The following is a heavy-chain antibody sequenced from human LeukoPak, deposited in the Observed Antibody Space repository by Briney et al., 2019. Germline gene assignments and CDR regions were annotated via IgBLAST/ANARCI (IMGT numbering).Heavy chain of an antibody. V-gene: IGHV1-46*01. CDR1: GYTFSNYY. D-gene: IGHD3-16*01. CDR3: ARDNDSRDPPHFDY. J-gene: IGHJ4*02. CDR2: INPSGGST. Sequence: ASVKVSCKASGYTFSNYYIHWVRQAPGQGLEWMGIINPSGGSTTYAQKFQGRVTMTRDMSTSTVYMELSSLRSEDTAVYYCARDNDSRDPPHFDYWGQGTLVTVSS.